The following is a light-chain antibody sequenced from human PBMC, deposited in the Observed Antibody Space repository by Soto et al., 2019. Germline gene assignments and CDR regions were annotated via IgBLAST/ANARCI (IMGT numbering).Light chain of an antibody. CDR1: SGSVASNH. J-gene: IGLJ3*02. V-gene: IGLV6-57*04. CDR3: QSYDSNNVV. CDR2: ENN. Sequence: NFMLTQPHSVSESPGKTVTISCTRSSGSVASNHVQWYQQRPGSAPTTLIYENNQRPSGGPDRFSGSVDSSSNSASLTISGLKTEDEADYYCQSYDSNNVVFGGGTKLTVL.